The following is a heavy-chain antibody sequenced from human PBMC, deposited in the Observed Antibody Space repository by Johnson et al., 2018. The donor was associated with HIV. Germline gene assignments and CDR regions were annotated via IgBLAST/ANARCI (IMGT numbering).Heavy chain of an antibody. Sequence: VQLVESGGSAVRPGGSLRLSCTASGFTFDDYGMSWVRQPPGKGLEWVSGISRNGGTTGYIDSVQCRFTISRDNAKNSLHLQMNSLRPEDTAFYYCAKGRGSPPGAFDICGQGTMVTVSS. D-gene: IGHD1-26*01. V-gene: IGHV3-20*04. CDR2: ISRNGGTT. J-gene: IGHJ3*02. CDR1: GFTFDDYG. CDR3: AKGRGSPPGAFDI.